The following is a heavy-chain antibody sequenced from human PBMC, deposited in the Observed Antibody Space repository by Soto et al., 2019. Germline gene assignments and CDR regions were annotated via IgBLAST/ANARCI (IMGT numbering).Heavy chain of an antibody. D-gene: IGHD6-19*01. CDR1: GFTFSSYA. CDR3: ASGVSSGWYAGEYYFDY. J-gene: IGHJ4*02. Sequence: GGSLRLSCAASGFTFSSYAMSWVRQAPGKGLEWVSAISGSGGSTYYADSVKGRFTISRDNSKNTLYLQMNSLRAEDTAVYYCASGVSSGWYAGEYYFDYWGQGTLVTVSS. CDR2: ISGSGGST. V-gene: IGHV3-23*01.